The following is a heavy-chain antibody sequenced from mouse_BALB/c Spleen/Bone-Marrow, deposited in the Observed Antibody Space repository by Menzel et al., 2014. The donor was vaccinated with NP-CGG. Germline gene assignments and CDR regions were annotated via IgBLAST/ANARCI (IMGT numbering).Heavy chain of an antibody. CDR3: ARNYDGAMDY. CDR1: GFTFTDYY. J-gene: IGHJ4*01. D-gene: IGHD2-12*01. Sequence: EVKLVESGGGLVQPGGSLRLSCATSGFTFTDYYMSWVRQPPGKALEWLGFIRNKANGYTTEYSASVKGRFTISRDNSQSILYLQMNTLRAEGSATYYCARNYDGAMDYWGQGTSVTVSS. V-gene: IGHV7-3*02. CDR2: IRNKANGYTT.